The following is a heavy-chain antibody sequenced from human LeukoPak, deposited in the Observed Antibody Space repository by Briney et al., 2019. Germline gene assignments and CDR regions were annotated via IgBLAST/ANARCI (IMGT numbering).Heavy chain of an antibody. CDR2: IIGDGEST. V-gene: IGHV3-23*01. J-gene: IGHJ4*02. CDR3: AKDRDCSRTGCYVFAN. D-gene: IGHD2-2*01. Sequence: PRGSLRLSCAPPGVTPRNYAITWIRQAPGKGLQWVSDIIGDGESTYCADSVRGPFTISRDKSKKTMYLQMNNLRAEDTAIYYSAKDRDCSRTGCYVFANWGQGTLVTVSS. CDR1: GVTPRNYA.